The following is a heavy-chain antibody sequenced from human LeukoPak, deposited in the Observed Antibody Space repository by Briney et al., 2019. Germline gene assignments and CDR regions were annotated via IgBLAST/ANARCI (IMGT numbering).Heavy chain of an antibody. Sequence: NPSQTLSLACTVSGGSISNYYWSWMRQPPGKGLEWIAYVYSSVSASYNPSLRSRVTISVDASKNQFSLKLNSVTAADTAVYFCARQPGGQNGANYGMDVWGQGTTVTVSS. V-gene: IGHV4-59*08. D-gene: IGHD3-16*01. J-gene: IGHJ6*02. CDR3: ARQPGGQNGANYGMDV. CDR2: VYSSVSA. CDR1: GGSISNYY.